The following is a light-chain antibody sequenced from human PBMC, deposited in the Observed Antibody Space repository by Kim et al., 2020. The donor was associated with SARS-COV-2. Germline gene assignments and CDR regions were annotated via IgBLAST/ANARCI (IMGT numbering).Light chain of an antibody. CDR1: LVVGSNY. V-gene: IGKV3-20*01. CDR3: QQYTYPVT. J-gene: IGKJ5*01. Sequence: WFPGERPPPPGRASLVVGSNYLAGNRRNPAQAPRFLTYGPSRRAPGIPDRLSGGGSGTDFTLRLTRGEPEDFAVYYCQQYTYPVTLGQGTRLEIK. CDR2: GPS.